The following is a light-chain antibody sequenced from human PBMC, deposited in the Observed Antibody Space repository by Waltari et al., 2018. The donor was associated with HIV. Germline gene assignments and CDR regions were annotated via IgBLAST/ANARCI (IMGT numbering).Light chain of an antibody. J-gene: IGLJ1*01. CDR1: SSYVGGYKY. V-gene: IGLV2-11*01. Sequence: QSALTQPRSVSGSPGPSITISCTGTSSYVGGYKYVSWYQQHPGKSPKLIIDNVNTRPSGVPDRFSGSKSGNSAALTISWLQADDEADYYCSSYAGAYTYVFGSGTKVTVL. CDR3: SSYAGAYTYV. CDR2: NVN.